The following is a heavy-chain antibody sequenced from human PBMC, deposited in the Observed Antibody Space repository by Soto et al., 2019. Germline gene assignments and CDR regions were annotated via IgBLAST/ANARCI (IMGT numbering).Heavy chain of an antibody. Sequence: QVQLQESGPGLVKPSETLSLTCTVSGGSITNYYCSWFRQPPGKGLEWIGYINYDGYSAYNLSLKRRVALSVDASKPRFSLMLESVTATDTALYYCARHGFGPLHGLVDVWGPGTTVIVSS. J-gene: IGHJ6*02. CDR1: GGSITNYY. V-gene: IGHV4-59*08. CDR3: ARHGFGPLHGLVDV. CDR2: INYDGYS. D-gene: IGHD3-10*01.